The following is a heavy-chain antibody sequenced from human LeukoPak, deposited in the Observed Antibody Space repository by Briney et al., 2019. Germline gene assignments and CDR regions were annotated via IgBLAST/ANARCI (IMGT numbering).Heavy chain of an antibody. V-gene: IGHV4-39*01. J-gene: IGHJ3*02. CDR3: ARFRGGRVIIGLRVAFDI. D-gene: IGHD3-10*01. CDR2: IYYSGST. Sequence: PSETLSLTCTVSGGSISSSSYYWGWIRQPPGKGLEWIGSIYYSGSTYYNPSLKSRVTISVDTSKNQFSLKLSSVTAADTAVYYCARFRGGRVIIGLRVAFDIWGQGTMVTVSS. CDR1: GGSISSSSYY.